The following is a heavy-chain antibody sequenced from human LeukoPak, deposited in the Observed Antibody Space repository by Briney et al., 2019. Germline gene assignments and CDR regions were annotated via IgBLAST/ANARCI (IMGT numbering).Heavy chain of an antibody. CDR2: MDYSGSS. CDR1: GGSISSDY. V-gene: IGHV4-59*08. CDR3: ARLASEDGYKWYFDN. J-gene: IGHJ4*02. Sequence: SETLSLTCTVSGGSISSDYWGWIRQTPGKGLEWIGFMDYSGSSSYNPSLRSRLTISLDTPKNQFSLKLTSVTAADTAVYYCARLASEDGYKWYFDNWGQGTLVTVSS. D-gene: IGHD5-24*01.